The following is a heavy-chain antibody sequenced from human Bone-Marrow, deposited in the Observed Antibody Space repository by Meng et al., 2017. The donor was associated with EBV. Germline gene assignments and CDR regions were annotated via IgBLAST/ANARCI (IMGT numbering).Heavy chain of an antibody. CDR3: ASGRYGSGSYYNRFDY. CDR2: IYYSGST. J-gene: IGHJ4*02. D-gene: IGHD3-10*01. CDR1: GGPVSSGSYH. Sequence: GPLQESGPGLVKPSGTLSLPCTVSGGPVSSGSYHWSWIRQPPGKGLEWIGYIYYSGSTNYNPSLKSRVTISRDNSKNTLYLQMNSLRAEDTAVYYCASGRYGSGSYYNRFDYWGQGTLVTVSS. V-gene: IGHV4-61*01.